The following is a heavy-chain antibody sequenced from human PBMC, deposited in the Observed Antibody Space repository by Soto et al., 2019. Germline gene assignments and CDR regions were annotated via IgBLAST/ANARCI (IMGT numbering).Heavy chain of an antibody. CDR3: AKEPSSITIFRVSGMDV. CDR2: INYSGST. J-gene: IGHJ6*02. D-gene: IGHD3-3*01. V-gene: IGHV4-30-4*01. Sequence: QVQLQESGPGLVKPSQTLSLTCTDSGGSISRGDYYWSWIRQPPGQGLEWIGYINYSGSTYYNPSLKSRVTIPVDTSKIQYSMNLSSGTAVDSAVYYCAKEPSSITIFRVSGMDVWCRGTTVTVSS. CDR1: GGSISRGDYY.